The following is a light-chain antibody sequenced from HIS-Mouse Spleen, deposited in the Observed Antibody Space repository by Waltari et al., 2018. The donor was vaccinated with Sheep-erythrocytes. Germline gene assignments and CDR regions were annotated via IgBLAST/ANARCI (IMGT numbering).Light chain of an antibody. CDR3: CSYAGSSTLV. CDR1: SSEVGRYNL. V-gene: IGLV2-23*01. Sequence: QSALTQPASVSGSPGQSTTISCTGTSSEVGRYNLVSWYQQHPGKAPKLMIDEGSKRPSGVSNRFSGSKSGNTASLTISGLQAEDEADYYCCSYAGSSTLVFGGGTKLTVL. CDR2: EGS. J-gene: IGLJ2*01.